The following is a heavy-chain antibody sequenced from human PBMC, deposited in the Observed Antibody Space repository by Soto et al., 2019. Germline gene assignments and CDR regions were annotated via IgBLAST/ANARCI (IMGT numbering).Heavy chain of an antibody. CDR3: ARAKVVPAAIKSDAFDI. Sequence: SETLSLTCAVYGGSFSGYYWSWIRQPPGKGLEWIGEINHSGSTNYNPSLKSRVTISVDTSKNQFSLKLSSVTAADTAVYYCARAKVVPAAIKSDAFDIWGQGTMVTVSS. CDR2: INHSGST. V-gene: IGHV4-34*01. CDR1: GGSFSGYY. D-gene: IGHD2-2*02. J-gene: IGHJ3*02.